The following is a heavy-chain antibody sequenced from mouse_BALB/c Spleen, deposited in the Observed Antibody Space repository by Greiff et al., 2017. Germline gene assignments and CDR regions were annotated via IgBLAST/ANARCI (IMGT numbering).Heavy chain of an antibody. CDR1: GYAFTNYL. Sequence: VQLQQSGAELVRPGTSVKVSCKASGYAFTNYLIEWVKQRPGQGLEWIGVINPGSGGTNYNEKFKGKATLTADKSSSTAYMQLSSLTSDDSAVYFCARELGRKWYFDVWGAGTTVTVSS. D-gene: IGHD4-1*01. CDR2: INPGSGGT. J-gene: IGHJ1*01. V-gene: IGHV1-54*03. CDR3: ARELGRKWYFDV.